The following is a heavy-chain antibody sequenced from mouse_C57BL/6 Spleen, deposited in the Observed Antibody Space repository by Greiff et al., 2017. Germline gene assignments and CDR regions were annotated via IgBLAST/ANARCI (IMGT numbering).Heavy chain of an antibody. V-gene: IGHV10-1*01. CDR1: GFSFNTYA. J-gene: IGHJ4*01. CDR2: IRSKSNNYAT. Sequence: EVKLVESGGGLLQPKGSLKLSCAASGFSFNTYAMNWVSQAPVKGLEWVARIRSKSNNYATYYAESVKDRFTISRDESESMIYLQMNNLKTEDTAMYYCVRASYFYAMDYWGQGTSVTVSS. D-gene: IGHD2-12*01. CDR3: VRASYFYAMDY.